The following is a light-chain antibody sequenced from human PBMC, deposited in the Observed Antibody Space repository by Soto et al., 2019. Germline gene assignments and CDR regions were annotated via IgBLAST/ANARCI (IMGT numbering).Light chain of an antibody. J-gene: IGLJ2*01. CDR3: SSYTSSSTLVV. CDR2: DVT. CDR1: SSDVGGYNF. V-gene: IGLV2-14*01. Sequence: QSALTQPDSVSGSPGLSITIPCTGTSSDVGGYNFVSWYQQYPGKAPKLMIYDVTNRPSGVSNRFSASKSGNTASLTISGLQAEDEANYYCSSYTSSSTLVVFGGGTKLTVL.